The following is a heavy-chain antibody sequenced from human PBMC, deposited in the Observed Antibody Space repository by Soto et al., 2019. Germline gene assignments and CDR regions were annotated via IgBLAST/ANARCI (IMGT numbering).Heavy chain of an antibody. J-gene: IGHJ6*02. CDR3: ARAECSSPDCLTAYYSYGLDV. V-gene: IGHV3-23*01. D-gene: IGHD3-9*01. CDR2: ISDSGGST. CDR1: GFTFSSYA. Sequence: GGSLRLSCAASGFTFSSYAMSWVRQAPGKGLEWVSGISDSGGSTYYADSVKGRFTISRDNSKNTLYLQMNSLRAEDTAVYYCARAECSSPDCLTAYYSYGLDVWGQGSTVTVSS.